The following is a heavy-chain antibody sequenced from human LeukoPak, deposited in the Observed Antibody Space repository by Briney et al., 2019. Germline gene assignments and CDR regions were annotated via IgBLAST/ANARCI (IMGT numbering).Heavy chain of an antibody. D-gene: IGHD5-12*01. CDR1: GFTFSTYA. V-gene: IGHV3-30-3*01. J-gene: IGHJ4*02. CDR2: ILDDGSNE. Sequence: GRSLRLSCAASGFTFSTYAMHWVRQAPGKGLEWVAVILDDGSNEHYTDSVRGRFTISRDNPKNTLWLQMNSLTADDTAVYYCARGEFSGLDYWGQGTLVTV. CDR3: ARGEFSGLDY.